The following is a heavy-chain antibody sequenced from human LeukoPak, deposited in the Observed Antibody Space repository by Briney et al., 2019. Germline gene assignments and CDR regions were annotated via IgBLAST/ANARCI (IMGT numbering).Heavy chain of an antibody. D-gene: IGHD2-2*01. J-gene: IGHJ5*02. CDR3: ARGPSYQLPLNWFDP. CDR1: GFTFSSYS. V-gene: IGHV3-21*01. Sequence: GGSLRLSCAASGFTFSSYSMNWVRQAPGKGLEWVSSISSSSSYIYYADSVKGRFTISRDNAKNSLYLQMNSLRAEDTAVYYCARGPSYQLPLNWFDPWGQGTLVTVSS. CDR2: ISSSSSYI.